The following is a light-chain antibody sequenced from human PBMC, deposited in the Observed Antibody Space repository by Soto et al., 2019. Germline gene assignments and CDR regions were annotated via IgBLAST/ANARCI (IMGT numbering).Light chain of an antibody. V-gene: IGLV2-14*01. CDR2: DVS. CDR1: SSDVGSYNY. J-gene: IGLJ1*01. Sequence: LTQPASVSGSPGQSITISCTGTSSDVGSYNYVSWYQQHPGKAPKLMIFDVSNRPSGVSNRFSGSKSGYTASLTISGLQAEDEADYYCSSYTSTSTYVFGTGTKVTVL. CDR3: SSYTSTSTYV.